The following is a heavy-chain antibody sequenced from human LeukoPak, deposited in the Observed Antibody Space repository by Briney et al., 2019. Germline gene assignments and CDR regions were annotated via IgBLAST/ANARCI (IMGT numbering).Heavy chain of an antibody. CDR1: GGTFSSYA. Sequence: ASVKVSCKASGGTFSSYAISWVRQAPGQGLEWMGWISAYNGNTNYAQKLQGRVTMTTDTSTTTVCMDLRSLRSDDTAVYYCARSMGNTWDFDYWGQGTLVTVSS. V-gene: IGHV1-18*01. CDR2: ISAYNGNT. CDR3: ARSMGNTWDFDY. J-gene: IGHJ4*02. D-gene: IGHD2/OR15-2a*01.